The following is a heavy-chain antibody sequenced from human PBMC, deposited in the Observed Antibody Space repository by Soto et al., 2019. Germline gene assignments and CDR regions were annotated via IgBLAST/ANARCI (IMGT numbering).Heavy chain of an antibody. D-gene: IGHD2-2*01. CDR1: GGNISSYY. CDR3: ARGAVVPAAIVYMDV. V-gene: IGHV4-59*01. CDR2: IYYSGST. J-gene: IGHJ6*03. Sequence: PSETLSVTCTVAGGNISSYYWSWIRQPTGKGLEWIGYIYYSGSTNYNPSLKSRVTISVDTSKNQFSLKLSSVTAADTAVYYCARGAVVPAAIVYMDVWGKGTTVTVSS.